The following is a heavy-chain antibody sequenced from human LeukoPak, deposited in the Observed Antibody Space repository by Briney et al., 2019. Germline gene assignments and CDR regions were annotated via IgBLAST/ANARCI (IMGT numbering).Heavy chain of an antibody. V-gene: IGHV4-59*01. D-gene: IGHD2-21*02. CDR3: ARGTRCGGDCYASYYYYMDV. J-gene: IGHJ6*03. CDR2: VYFNGIT. CDR1: GGSISSYY. Sequence: SETLSLTCAVSGGSISSYYWSWVRQAPGKGLEWIAYVYFNGITKYNSALKSRVTMSVDTSKNQFSLKLSSVTAADTAMYYCARGTRCGGDCYASYYYYMDVWGKGTTVTVS.